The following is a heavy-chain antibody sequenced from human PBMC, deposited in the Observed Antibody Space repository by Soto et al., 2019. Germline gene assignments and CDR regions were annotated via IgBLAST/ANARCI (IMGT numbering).Heavy chain of an antibody. CDR3: ARFLGGMPARPFDY. J-gene: IGHJ4*02. CDR1: GFTFSDSY. CDR2: ISGSSITI. V-gene: IGHV3-11*01. Sequence: QVQLVESRGGLVKPGGSVRLSCAASGFTFSDSYMSWVRQAPGKGLEWLSYISGSSITISHADSVKGRFTISRDNDKNSVYLQMDSLRAEDTAVYYCARFLGGMPARPFDYWGQGTLVTVSS. D-gene: IGHD6-6*01.